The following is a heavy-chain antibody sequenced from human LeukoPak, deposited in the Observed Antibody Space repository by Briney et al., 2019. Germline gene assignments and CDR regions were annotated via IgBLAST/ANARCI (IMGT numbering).Heavy chain of an antibody. CDR2: ISSTSRYI. V-gene: IGHV3-21*01. CDR3: ATEQVAAAGTVLDY. D-gene: IGHD6-13*01. Sequence: GGSLRLSCAASGFTFSNYGMSWVRQAPGKGLEWVSSISSTSRYIYCADSLKGRFTISRDNAKNSLYLQMNSLRAEDTAVYYCATEQVAAAGTVLDYWGQGTLVTVPS. J-gene: IGHJ4*02. CDR1: GFTFSNYG.